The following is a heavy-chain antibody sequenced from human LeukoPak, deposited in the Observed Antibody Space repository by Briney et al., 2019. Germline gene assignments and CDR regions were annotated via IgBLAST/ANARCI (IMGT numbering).Heavy chain of an antibody. D-gene: IGHD2-15*01. V-gene: IGHV4-59*01. J-gene: IGHJ4*02. Sequence: SETLSLACSVSGGSISSYYWSWIRQSPGKGLEWIGYIYYSGSTNYNPSLKSRVTISVHTSKNQFSLKLSSVTAADTAVYYCARAVFSYCSGASCPYFDYWGQGTLVTVSS. CDR1: GGSISSYY. CDR3: ARAVFSYCSGASCPYFDY. CDR2: IYYSGST.